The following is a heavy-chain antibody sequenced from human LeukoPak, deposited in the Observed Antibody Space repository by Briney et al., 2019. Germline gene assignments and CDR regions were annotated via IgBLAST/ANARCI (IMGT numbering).Heavy chain of an antibody. Sequence: PGGSLRLSCAASAFTVSSNYMSWVRQAPGKGLDCVSIIFSDGGTSYSDSGKGRFTVYRDNSKNTLYLQMNSLRAEDTAVYYCAAGIYGGRGYSLDYWGQGTLVTVSS. CDR3: AAGIYGGRGYSLDY. V-gene: IGHV3-53*01. J-gene: IGHJ4*02. CDR1: AFTVSSNY. CDR2: IFSDGGT. D-gene: IGHD3-22*01.